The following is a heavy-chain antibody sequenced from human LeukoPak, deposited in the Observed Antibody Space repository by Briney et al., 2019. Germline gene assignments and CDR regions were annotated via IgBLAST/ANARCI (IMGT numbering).Heavy chain of an antibody. CDR1: GFTFSSYG. CDR3: LRGDRRDY. V-gene: IGHV3-23*01. J-gene: IGHJ4*02. Sequence: PGGSLRLSCAASGFTFSSYGMSWVRQAPEKGLQWVSAISGGGVSTYYADSVRGRFTISRDNSKNTLYLQMNSLRVEDTAVYYCLRGDRRDYWGQGTLVTVSS. CDR2: ISGGGVST.